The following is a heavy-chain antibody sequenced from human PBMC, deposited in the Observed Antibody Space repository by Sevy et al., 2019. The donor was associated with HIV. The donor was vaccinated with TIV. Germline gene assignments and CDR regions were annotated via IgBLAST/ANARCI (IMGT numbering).Heavy chain of an antibody. CDR1: GFRFSSYG. V-gene: IGHV3-30*02. CDR2: VPHDGSKE. D-gene: IGHD3-16*02. Sequence: GGSLRLSCAASGFRFSSYGMNWVRQAPGKGLEWVAFVPHDGSKEDYAASMKGRITISRDNSKDTLYLQMNSMRGEDRAVYYCTKDMVTFGGIIANSPGGFDFWGQGTMVTVSS. CDR3: TKDMVTFGGIIANSPGGFDF. J-gene: IGHJ3*01.